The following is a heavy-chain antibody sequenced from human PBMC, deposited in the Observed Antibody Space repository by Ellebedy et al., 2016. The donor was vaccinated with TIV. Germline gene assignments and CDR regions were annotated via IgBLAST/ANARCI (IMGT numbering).Heavy chain of an antibody. Sequence: ASVKVSCXVSGYTLTELSMHWVRQAPGKGLEWMGGFDPEDGETIYAQKFQGRVTMTEDTSTDTAYMELSSLRSEDTAVYYCATDRDSSSSWSRWGQGTLVTVSS. V-gene: IGHV1-24*01. CDR2: FDPEDGET. CDR1: GYTLTELS. CDR3: ATDRDSSSSWSR. D-gene: IGHD6-6*01. J-gene: IGHJ4*02.